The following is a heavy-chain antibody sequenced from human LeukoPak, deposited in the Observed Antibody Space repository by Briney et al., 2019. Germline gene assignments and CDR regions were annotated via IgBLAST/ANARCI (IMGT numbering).Heavy chain of an antibody. CDR3: AKAPVPTCRGAYCYPFDY. V-gene: IGHV3-23*01. Sequence: GGSLRLSCAASGFSFSDYDMHWVRQAPGKGLEWVSAISDSGNTYHADSVKGRFTISRDSSKNTLFLQMNRLRPEDAAVYYCAKAPVPTCRGAYCYPFDYWGQGTLVTVSS. J-gene: IGHJ4*02. CDR1: GFSFSDYD. D-gene: IGHD2-21*01. CDR2: ISDSGNT.